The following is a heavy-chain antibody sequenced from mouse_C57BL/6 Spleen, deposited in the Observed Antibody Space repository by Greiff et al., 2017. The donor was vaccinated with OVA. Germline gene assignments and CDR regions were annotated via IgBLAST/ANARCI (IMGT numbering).Heavy chain of an antibody. CDR3: ARFPYYYGSSQYYFDY. Sequence: EVKVVESGPGLAKPSQTLSLTCSVTGYSITSDYWNWIRKFPGNKLEYMGYISYSGSTYYNPSLKSRISIPRDTSKHHYYLKLNSVTTEDTATYYCARFPYYYGSSQYYFDYWGQGTTLTVSS. J-gene: IGHJ2*01. CDR2: ISYSGST. V-gene: IGHV3-8*01. D-gene: IGHD1-1*01. CDR1: GYSITSDY.